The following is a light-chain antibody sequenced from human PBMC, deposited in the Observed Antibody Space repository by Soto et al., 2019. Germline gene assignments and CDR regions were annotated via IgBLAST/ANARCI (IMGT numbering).Light chain of an antibody. Sequence: QSVRTQPASVSLSPGQSITISCTGTSSDVGGYNYVSWYQQHPGKAPKLMIYEVSNRPSGVSNRFSGSKSGNTASLTISGLQAEDEADYYCSSYTSSSTRVFGTGTKVTVL. CDR3: SSYTSSSTRV. CDR1: SSDVGGYNY. J-gene: IGLJ1*01. CDR2: EVS. V-gene: IGLV2-14*01.